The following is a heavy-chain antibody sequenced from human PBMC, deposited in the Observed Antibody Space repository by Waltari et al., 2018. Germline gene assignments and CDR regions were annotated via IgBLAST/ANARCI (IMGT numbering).Heavy chain of an antibody. V-gene: IGHV4-39*07. CDR3: ARYYGNGEGWLDP. J-gene: IGHJ5*02. CDR1: GGSIISGIYY. D-gene: IGHD3-3*01. Sequence: QLQLQESGPGLVKPSETLSLTCTVSGGSIISGIYYWGWLRHPPGKGLESIGYISYSGTTYYNLSLKSRVTMSVDTSRDQYSLSLRSVAAADTAVYYCARYYGNGEGWLDPWGQGTLVTVSS. CDR2: ISYSGTT.